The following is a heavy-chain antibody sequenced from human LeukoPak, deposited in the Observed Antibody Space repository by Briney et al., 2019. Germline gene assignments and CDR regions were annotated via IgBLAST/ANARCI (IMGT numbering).Heavy chain of an antibody. V-gene: IGHV1-2*02. Sequence: ASVKVSCKASGYTFTGYYMHWVRQAPGQGLEWMGWINPNSGGTNYAQKFQGRVTMTRDTTIRTAYMELSRLRSDDTAVYYCARASAKGGYCSSTSCYRQPYYFDYWGQGTLVAVSS. D-gene: IGHD2-2*01. CDR2: INPNSGGT. CDR3: ARASAKGGYCSSTSCYRQPYYFDY. CDR1: GYTFTGYY. J-gene: IGHJ4*02.